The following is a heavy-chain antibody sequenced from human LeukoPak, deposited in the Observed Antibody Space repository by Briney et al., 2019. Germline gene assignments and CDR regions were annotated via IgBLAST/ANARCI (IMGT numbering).Heavy chain of an antibody. Sequence: GGSLRLSCAASGFTFSNYWMHWVRKTPGEGLVCVSLIKGDGSSTTYADSVKGRFTISRDNAKNTVYLQINSLRAEDTAVYYCARGNYHAMDVWGQGTTVTVPS. CDR1: GFTFSNYW. J-gene: IGHJ6*02. V-gene: IGHV3-74*01. CDR2: IKGDGSST. CDR3: ARGNYHAMDV.